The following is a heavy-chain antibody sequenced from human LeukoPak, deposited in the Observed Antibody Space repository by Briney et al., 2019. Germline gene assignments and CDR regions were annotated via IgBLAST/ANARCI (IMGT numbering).Heavy chain of an antibody. Sequence: GGSLRLSCAASGFTFSSYAMSWVRQALGKGLEWVSGISGSGDNTYHADSVKGRFTISRDNVKNSVYLQMNSLRAEDTAVYSCARAVAAADSYWGRGTLVTVSS. J-gene: IGHJ4*02. D-gene: IGHD6-13*01. V-gene: IGHV3-23*01. CDR2: ISGSGDNT. CDR3: ARAVAAADSY. CDR1: GFTFSSYA.